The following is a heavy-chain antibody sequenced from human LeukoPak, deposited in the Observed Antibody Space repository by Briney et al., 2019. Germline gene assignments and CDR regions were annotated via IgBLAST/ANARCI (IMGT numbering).Heavy chain of an antibody. D-gene: IGHD6-19*01. CDR1: GYTFTSYY. J-gene: IGHJ4*02. CDR2: ISAYNGNT. Sequence: ASVKVSCKASGYTFTSYYMHWVRQAPGQGLEWMGWISAYNGNTNYAQKLQGRVTMTTDTSTSTAHMELRSLRSDDTAVYYCARMVAGTGGVWGQGTLVTVSS. V-gene: IGHV1-18*04. CDR3: ARMVAGTGGV.